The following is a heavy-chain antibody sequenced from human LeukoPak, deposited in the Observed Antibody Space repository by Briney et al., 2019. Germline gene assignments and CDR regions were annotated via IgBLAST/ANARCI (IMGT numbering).Heavy chain of an antibody. J-gene: IGHJ4*02. Sequence: GGSLRLSCAASGFTFSSYGMHWVRQAPGKGLEWVAFIRYDGSNKYYADSVKGRFTIPRDNSKNTLYLQMNSLRAEDTAVYYCAKEVLRYFDNHRGFDYWGQGTLVTVSS. CDR3: AKEVLRYFDNHRGFDY. CDR1: GFTFSSYG. D-gene: IGHD3-9*01. V-gene: IGHV3-30*02. CDR2: IRYDGSNK.